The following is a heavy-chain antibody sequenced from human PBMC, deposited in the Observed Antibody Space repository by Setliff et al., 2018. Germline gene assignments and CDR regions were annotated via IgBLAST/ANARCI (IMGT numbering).Heavy chain of an antibody. D-gene: IGHD1-1*01. CDR3: AGGRRYDNNDY. Sequence: SETLSLTCAVYGGSFSGYYWSWIRQPPGKGLEWIGSISHSGSTYYNPSLRSRVTISLDTSKNQFSPKLTSVTAADTAVYYCAGGRRYDNNDYWGQGTLVTVSS. CDR2: ISHSGST. CDR1: GGSFSGYY. V-gene: IGHV4-34*01. J-gene: IGHJ4*02.